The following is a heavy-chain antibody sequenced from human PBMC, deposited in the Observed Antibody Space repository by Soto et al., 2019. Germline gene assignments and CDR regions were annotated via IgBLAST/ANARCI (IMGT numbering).Heavy chain of an antibody. J-gene: IGHJ4*02. Sequence: TSETLSLTCAVSGGSISSSNWWSWVRQPPGKELEWIGEIYHSGSTNYNPSLKSRVTISVEKSKNQFSLKLSSVTAADTAVYYCARAAMGGSSWPFDYWGQGTLVTVSS. CDR1: GGSISSSNW. V-gene: IGHV4-4*02. CDR3: ARAAMGGSSWPFDY. CDR2: IYHSGST. D-gene: IGHD6-13*01.